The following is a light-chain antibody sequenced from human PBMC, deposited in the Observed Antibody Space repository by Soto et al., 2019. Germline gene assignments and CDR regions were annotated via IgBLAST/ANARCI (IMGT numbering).Light chain of an antibody. CDR2: GAS. Sequence: EIVLKQSPGTLSLSPGERATLSCRASQSVSSSYLAWYQQKPGQAPRLLIYGASRRATGIPGRFTGSGFGTDFTLTISRLAPEDLAVYYCQQYGGSPRTFGQGTKVDIK. CDR1: QSVSSSY. CDR3: QQYGGSPRT. V-gene: IGKV3-20*01. J-gene: IGKJ1*01.